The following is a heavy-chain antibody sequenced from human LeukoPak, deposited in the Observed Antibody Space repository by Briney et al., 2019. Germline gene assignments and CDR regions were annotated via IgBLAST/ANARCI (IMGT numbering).Heavy chain of an antibody. CDR2: IKPSSSFT. Sequence: ASVNISCKTSGYNFNRYYLHWVRQAPRQGVVEMGWIKPSSSFTDSAERFRHRVPMTSDTSITTAYMELNRRRSDDTAVYYCARGHKTNYYGNSFDPWGQGTQVTVPS. J-gene: IGHJ5*02. D-gene: IGHD3-10*01. CDR1: GYNFNRYY. CDR3: ARGHKTNYYGNSFDP. V-gene: IGHV1-2*02.